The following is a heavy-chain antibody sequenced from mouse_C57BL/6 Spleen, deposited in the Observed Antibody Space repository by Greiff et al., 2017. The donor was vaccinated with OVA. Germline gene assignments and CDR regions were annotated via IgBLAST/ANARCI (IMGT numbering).Heavy chain of an antibody. CDR1: GYTFTSYW. CDR2: IDPSASYT. CDR3: AMVRYAMDD. J-gene: IGHJ4*01. V-gene: IGHV1-69*01. Sequence: QVQLQQPGAELVMPGASVKLSCKAPGYTFTSYWMHWVQQRPGQGLEWIGEIDPSASYTNSNQKFNGKSTLTVDKSSSTAYMQLSSLTSEDAAVYYCAMVRYAMDDWGQGTSVTVSS. D-gene: IGHD2-2*01.